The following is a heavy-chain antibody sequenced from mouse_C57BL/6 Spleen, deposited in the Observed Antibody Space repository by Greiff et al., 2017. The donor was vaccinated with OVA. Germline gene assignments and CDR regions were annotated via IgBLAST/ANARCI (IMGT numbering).Heavy chain of an antibody. V-gene: IGHV5-4*01. J-gene: IGHJ2*01. Sequence: EVQRVESGGGLVKPGGSLKLSCAASGFTFSSYAMSWVRQTPEKRLEWVATISDGGSYTYYPDNVKGRFTISRDNAKNNLYLQMSHLKSEDTAMYYCARDLNWGFDYWGQGTTLTVSS. CDR3: ARDLNWGFDY. D-gene: IGHD4-1*02. CDR2: ISDGGSYT. CDR1: GFTFSSYA.